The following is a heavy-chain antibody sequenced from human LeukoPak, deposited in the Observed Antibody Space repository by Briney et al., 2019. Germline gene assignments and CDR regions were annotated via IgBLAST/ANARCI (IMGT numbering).Heavy chain of an antibody. CDR3: ARDLDYYDSSGSPVSD. CDR1: GFIFSNYA. V-gene: IGHV3-33*08. CDR2: IWYDGSNK. D-gene: IGHD3-22*01. J-gene: IGHJ4*02. Sequence: GGSLRLSCAASGFIFSNYALYWVRQAPGKRLEWVAVIWYDGSNKYYADSVKGRFTISRDNSKNTLYLQMNSLRAEDTAVYYCARDLDYYDSSGSPVSDWGQGTLVTVSS.